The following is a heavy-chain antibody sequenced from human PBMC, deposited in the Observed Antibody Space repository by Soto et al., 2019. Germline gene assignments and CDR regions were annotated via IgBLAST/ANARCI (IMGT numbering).Heavy chain of an antibody. J-gene: IGHJ4*02. V-gene: IGHV3-74*01. D-gene: IGHD5-12*01. CDR2: ITSDGTGT. Sequence: PGGSLRLSCAASGFTFSNYWIHWVRQAPGKGLVVVSRITSDGTGTAYAGSVEGRFTISRDNARSMVYLQMNSLRAEDTAVYYCARDGGYGTPFDHWGQGTLVTVSS. CDR1: GFTFSNYW. CDR3: ARDGGYGTPFDH.